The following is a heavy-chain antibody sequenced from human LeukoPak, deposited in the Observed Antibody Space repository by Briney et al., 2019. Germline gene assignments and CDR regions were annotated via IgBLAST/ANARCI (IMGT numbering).Heavy chain of an antibody. V-gene: IGHV3-21*01. Sequence: GGSLRLSCAASGFTFSTYNMNWVRQAPGKGLEWVSSISSGSGYIYYVDSMKGRFTISRDNAENSLYLQMNSLRAEDTAVYYCARGDFSSSWPALFDYWGQGTLVTVSS. CDR3: ARGDFSSSWPALFDY. CDR1: GFTFSTYN. D-gene: IGHD6-13*01. J-gene: IGHJ4*02. CDR2: ISSGSGYI.